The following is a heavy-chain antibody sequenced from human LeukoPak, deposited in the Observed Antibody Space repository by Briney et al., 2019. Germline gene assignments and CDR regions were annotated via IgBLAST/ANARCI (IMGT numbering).Heavy chain of an antibody. V-gene: IGHV4-39*07. D-gene: IGHD1-1*01. CDR2: IYYSGST. J-gene: IGHJ6*03. Sequence: PGGSLRLSCAASGFTFSSYWMSWVRQPPGKGLEWIGSIYYSGSTYYNPSLKSRVTISVDTSKNQFSLKLSSVTAADTAVYYCARVWNDVRYYYYYMDVWGKGTTVTVSS. CDR3: ARVWNDVRYYYYYMDV. CDR1: GFTFSSYW.